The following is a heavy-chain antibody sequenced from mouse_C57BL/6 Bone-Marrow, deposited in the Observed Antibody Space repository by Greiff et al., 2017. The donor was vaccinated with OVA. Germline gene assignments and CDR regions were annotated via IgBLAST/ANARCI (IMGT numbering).Heavy chain of an antibody. V-gene: IGHV1-50*01. CDR1: GYTFTSYW. CDR2: IDPSDSYT. Sequence: QVQLQQPGAELVKPGASVKLSCKASGYTFTSYWMQWVKQRPGQGLEWIGEIDPSDSYTNYNQKFKGKATLTVDTSSSTAYMQLSSLTSEDSAVYYCARRSSNWYFDVWGTGTTVTVSS. J-gene: IGHJ1*03. CDR3: ARRSSNWYFDV. D-gene: IGHD1-1*01.